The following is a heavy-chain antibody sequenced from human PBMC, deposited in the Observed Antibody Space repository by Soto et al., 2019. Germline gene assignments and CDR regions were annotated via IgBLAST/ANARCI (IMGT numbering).Heavy chain of an antibody. V-gene: IGHV4-31*01. CDR3: APALVFTGGDGFDI. Sequence: QVQLREWGPGLVKPSQTLSLKCSVSGGSISTGGLYWSWIRQHPRKGLEWIGDIYDSGRTYDNPYLNSLVTISIEASTHQFSLKLTSVTAADTSVYYCAPALVFTGGDGFDIWGQGRLVTVSS. CDR2: IYDSGRT. D-gene: IGHD2-8*02. J-gene: IGHJ3*02. CDR1: GGSISTGGLY.